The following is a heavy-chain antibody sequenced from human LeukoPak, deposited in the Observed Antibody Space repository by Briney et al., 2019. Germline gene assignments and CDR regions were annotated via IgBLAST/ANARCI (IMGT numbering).Heavy chain of an antibody. CDR1: GGSISSTSYY. CDR3: ATPAGPFGDYDY. J-gene: IGHJ4*02. Sequence: KPSETLSLTCTVSGGSISSTSYYWGWIRQPPGKGLEWIGSIYYSGTTYFKPSLKSRLTISVDTSKNQFSLKLSSVTAADTAVYYCATPAGPFGDYDYWGQGTPVTVSS. D-gene: IGHD4-17*01. CDR2: IYYSGTT. V-gene: IGHV4-39*01.